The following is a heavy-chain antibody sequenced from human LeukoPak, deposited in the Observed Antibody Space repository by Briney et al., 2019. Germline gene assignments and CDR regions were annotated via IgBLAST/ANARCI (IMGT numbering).Heavy chain of an antibody. Sequence: PGGSLRLSGAASGFTFSSYWMHWVRQAPGKGLVWVSRINSDGSSTSYADSVKGRFTISRDNAKNTLYLQMNNLRAEDTAVYYCSSGNSHAFDIRGQGTMVTVSS. D-gene: IGHD4-23*01. J-gene: IGHJ3*02. CDR2: INSDGSST. CDR3: SSGNSHAFDI. CDR1: GFTFSSYW. V-gene: IGHV3-74*01.